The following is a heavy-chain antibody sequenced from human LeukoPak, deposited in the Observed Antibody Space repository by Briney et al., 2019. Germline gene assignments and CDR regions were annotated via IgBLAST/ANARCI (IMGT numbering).Heavy chain of an antibody. CDR1: GYTFTSYA. D-gene: IGHD5-18*01. CDR2: INTNTGNP. J-gene: IGHJ4*02. CDR3: ARGVDTAMVNSFDY. V-gene: IGHV7-4-1*02. Sequence: ASVKVSCKASGYTFTSYAMNWVRQPPGQGLEWMGWINTNTGNPTYAQGFTGRFVFSLDTSVSTAYLQISSLKAEDTAVYYCARGVDTAMVNSFDYWGQGTLVTVSS.